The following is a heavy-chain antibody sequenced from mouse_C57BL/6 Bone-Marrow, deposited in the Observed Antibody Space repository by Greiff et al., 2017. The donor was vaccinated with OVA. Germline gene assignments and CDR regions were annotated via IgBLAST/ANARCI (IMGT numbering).Heavy chain of an antibody. J-gene: IGHJ4*01. CDR3: ARHEGWWAMDY. V-gene: IGHV5-15*01. Sequence: EVQVVESGGGLVQPGGSLKLSCAASGFTFSDYGMAWVRQAPRKGPEWVAFISNLAYSIYYADTVAGRFTISREKAKNTLYLEMSSLRSEDTAMYYCARHEGWWAMDYWGQGTSVTVSA. D-gene: IGHD1-1*02. CDR1: GFTFSDYG. CDR2: ISNLAYSI.